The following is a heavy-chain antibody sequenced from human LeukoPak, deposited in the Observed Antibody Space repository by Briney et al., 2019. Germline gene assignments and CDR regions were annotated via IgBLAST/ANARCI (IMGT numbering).Heavy chain of an antibody. D-gene: IGHD6-19*01. CDR2: TYQRSKWYN. J-gene: IGHJ4*02. CDR1: GDSVSIDSAA. CDR3: ARSPSPYSSGWYFDY. Sequence: SQTLSLACAISGDSVSIDSAAWNWIRQSPSRGLEWLGRTYQRSKWYNDYAVSVKSRITINPDISKNQFSLQLNSVTPEDTAVYYCARSPSPYSSGWYFDYWGQGTLVTVSS. V-gene: IGHV6-1*01.